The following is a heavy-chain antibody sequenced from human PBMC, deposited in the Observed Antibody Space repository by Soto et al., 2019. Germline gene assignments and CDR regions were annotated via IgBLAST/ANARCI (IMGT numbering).Heavy chain of an antibody. J-gene: IGHJ3*02. Sequence: QVQLVESGGGVVQPGRSLRLSCAASGFTFSSYAMHWVRQAPGKGLEWVAVISYDGSNKYYADSVKGRFTISRDNSKNTLYLQMNSLRAEDTAVYYCARGYYDSSGDTDAFDIWGQGTMVTVSS. D-gene: IGHD3-22*01. V-gene: IGHV3-30-3*01. CDR3: ARGYYDSSGDTDAFDI. CDR2: ISYDGSNK. CDR1: GFTFSSYA.